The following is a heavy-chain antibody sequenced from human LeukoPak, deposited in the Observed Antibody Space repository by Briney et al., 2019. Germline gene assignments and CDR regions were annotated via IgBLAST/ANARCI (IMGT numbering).Heavy chain of an antibody. D-gene: IGHD2-8*02. Sequence: GGSLRLSCAASGFTFNAYSMNWVRQAPGKGLEWVSNIISRGDTTHYAASVKGRFTISRDNAKNSVFLHLNSLRGDDTAVYYCARGRGYCTGVSCDIDYWGQGTLVTVSS. J-gene: IGHJ4*02. CDR1: GFTFNAYS. V-gene: IGHV3-48*04. CDR2: IISRGDTT. CDR3: ARGRGYCTGVSCDIDY.